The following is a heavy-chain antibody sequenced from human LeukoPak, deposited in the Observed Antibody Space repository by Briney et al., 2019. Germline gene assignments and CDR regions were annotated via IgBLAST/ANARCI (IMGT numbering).Heavy chain of an antibody. V-gene: IGHV3-30-3*01. J-gene: IGHJ4*02. CDR3: ARAGSGDFDY. CDR1: GFTFSSYA. D-gene: IGHD3-10*01. CDR2: ISYDGSNK. Sequence: GRSLRLSCAASGFTFSSYAMHWVRQAPGKGLEWVAVISYDGSNKYYADSVKGRFTISRDNSKNTLYLQMNSLRAEDTAVYYCARAGSGDFDYWGQGTLVTVSS.